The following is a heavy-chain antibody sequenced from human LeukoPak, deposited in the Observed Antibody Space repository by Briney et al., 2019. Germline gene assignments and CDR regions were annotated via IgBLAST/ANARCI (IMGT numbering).Heavy chain of an antibody. CDR1: GGSISSSSYY. V-gene: IGHV4-39*01. D-gene: IGHD6-19*01. J-gene: IGHJ4*02. Sequence: SETLSLTCTVSGGSISSSSYYWGWIRQPQGKGLEWIGSIYYSGSTYYNPSLKSRVTISVDTSKNQFSLKLSSVTAADTAVYYCATLFSSGWDERSDYWGQGTLVTVSS. CDR2: IYYSGST. CDR3: ATLFSSGWDERSDY.